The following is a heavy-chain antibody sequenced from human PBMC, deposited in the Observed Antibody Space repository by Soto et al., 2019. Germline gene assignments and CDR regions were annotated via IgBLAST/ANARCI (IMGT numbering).Heavy chain of an antibody. CDR1: GITFSDYY. CDR3: ARDPGYYYYSSGYFDY. D-gene: IGHD3-22*01. Sequence: LSLSCAASGITFSDYYMGWIRQAPGKGLEWVSYISSSGSTIYYADSVKGRFTISRDNAKNSLYLQMNSLRAEDTAVYYCARDPGYYYYSSGYFDYWGQGTLDTVSS. J-gene: IGHJ4*02. V-gene: IGHV3-11*01. CDR2: ISSSGSTI.